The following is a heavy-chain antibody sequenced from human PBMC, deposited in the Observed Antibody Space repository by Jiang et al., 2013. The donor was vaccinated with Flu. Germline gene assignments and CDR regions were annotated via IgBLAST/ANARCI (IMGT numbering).Heavy chain of an antibody. J-gene: IGHJ4*02. V-gene: IGHV4-59*11. CDR1: GGSISSHY. D-gene: IGHD3-16*02. CDR3: ARVTDTWGNYRYSSFIDS. CDR2: VYHTGSA. Sequence: GSGLVKPSETLSLTCSVSGGSISSHYWSWIRQPPGKGLEWIGYVYHTGSATYNPSLRSRVNIAVDRSKTQLYLELRSVSAADTATYYCARVTDTWGNYRYSSFIDSWGQGSLVIVS.